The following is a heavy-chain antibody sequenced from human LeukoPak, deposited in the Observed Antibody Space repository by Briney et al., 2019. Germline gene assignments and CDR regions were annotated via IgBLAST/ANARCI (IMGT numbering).Heavy chain of an antibody. CDR1: GFTFSSYA. Sequence: GGSLRLSCAAYGFTFSSYAMSWVRQAPGKGLEWVSAISGSGGRTYHADSVKGRFTISRDNSKNTLYLQMNSLRAEDTAVYYCANLKLVVVASDAFDIWGQGTMVTVSS. J-gene: IGHJ3*02. CDR3: ANLKLVVVASDAFDI. V-gene: IGHV3-23*01. CDR2: ISGSGGRT. D-gene: IGHD2-15*01.